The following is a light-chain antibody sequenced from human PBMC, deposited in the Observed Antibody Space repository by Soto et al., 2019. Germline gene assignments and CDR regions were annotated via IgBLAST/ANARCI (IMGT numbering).Light chain of an antibody. CDR3: QQYSAWPLT. V-gene: IGKV3-15*01. Sequence: EVVMTQSPATLSVSPGERATLSCRASQSVSSNFLAWYQQKPGQAPRLLIYGVSIRATGIPARFSGSGSGTEFTLTISSLQSEDFAVYYCQQYSAWPLTLGGGTKVEI. CDR1: QSVSSN. CDR2: GVS. J-gene: IGKJ4*01.